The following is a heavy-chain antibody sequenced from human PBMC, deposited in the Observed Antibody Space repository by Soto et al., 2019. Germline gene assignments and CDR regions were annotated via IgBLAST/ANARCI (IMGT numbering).Heavy chain of an antibody. CDR1: GFTFNNAW. D-gene: IGHD3-22*01. Sequence: EVQLVESGGGLVKPGGSLRLSCVASGFTFNNAWMNWVRQAPGKGMEWVGHIKKKSDGGTADYGAPAKDRFTISRDDSKNTVYLEMNSLRTEDTAVYYCVEDYYYRLPNWGEGTLVTVSS. CDR3: VEDYYYRLPN. J-gene: IGHJ4*02. CDR2: IKKKSDGGTA. V-gene: IGHV3-15*07.